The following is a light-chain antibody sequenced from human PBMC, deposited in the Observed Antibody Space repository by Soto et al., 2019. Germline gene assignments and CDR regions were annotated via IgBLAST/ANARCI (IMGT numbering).Light chain of an antibody. V-gene: IGKV1-39*01. CDR2: TAF. J-gene: IGKJ4*01. CDR3: QQTYSVPLT. Sequence: DIQMTQSPSSLSASVGDRVSITCRASQTVASFLNWYQQKPGKAPEVLDYTAFNLKAGVPSRFSSSGSGTDFTLTISHLQPEDFATYYCQQTYSVPLTFGGGTRVEMK. CDR1: QTVASF.